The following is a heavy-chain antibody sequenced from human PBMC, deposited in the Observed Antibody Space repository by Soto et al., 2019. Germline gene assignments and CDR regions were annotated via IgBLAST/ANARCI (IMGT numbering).Heavy chain of an antibody. J-gene: IGHJ4*02. Sequence: SRQVACEATGRSFSSHTISWVRQAPGQGLEWMGRIIPILGIANYAQKFQGRVTITADKSTSTAYMELSSLRSEDTAVYYCASPSPGYWGQGTLVTVSS. CDR3: ASPSPGY. V-gene: IGHV1-69*02. CDR2: IIPILGIA. CDR1: GRSFSSHT.